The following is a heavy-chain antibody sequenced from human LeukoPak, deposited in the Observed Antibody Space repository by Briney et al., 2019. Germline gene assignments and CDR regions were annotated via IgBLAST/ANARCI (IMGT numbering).Heavy chain of an antibody. J-gene: IGHJ4*02. V-gene: IGHV4-59*12. CDR1: GGSISSYY. CDR2: IYYSGST. Sequence: PSETLSLTCTVSGGSISSYYWSWIRQPPGKGLEWIGYIYYSGSTNYNPSLKSRVTISVDTSKNQFSLKLSSVTAADTAVYYCARDSNYYDSSGYYSVDYWGQGTLVTVSS. CDR3: ARDSNYYDSSGYYSVDY. D-gene: IGHD3-22*01.